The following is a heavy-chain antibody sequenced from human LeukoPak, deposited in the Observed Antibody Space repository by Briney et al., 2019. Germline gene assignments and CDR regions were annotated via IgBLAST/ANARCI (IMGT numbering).Heavy chain of an antibody. V-gene: IGHV3-21*01. CDR1: GFTFSSYS. J-gene: IGHJ4*02. Sequence: GGSLRLSCAASGFTFSSYSMNWVRQAPGKGLEWVSCISSSSSYIDYADSVKGRFTISRDDAKNSLYLQMNSLSAEDTAVYYCARENYYDGSGSPSASAPVDHWGQGTLVTVSS. CDR3: ARENYYDGSGSPSASAPVDH. D-gene: IGHD3-22*01. CDR2: ISSSSSYI.